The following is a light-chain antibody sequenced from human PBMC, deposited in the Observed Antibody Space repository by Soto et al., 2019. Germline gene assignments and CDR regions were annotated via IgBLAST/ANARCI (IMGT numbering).Light chain of an antibody. J-gene: IGKJ1*01. Sequence: DIVMTQSPDSLAVSLGERATINCKSSQSVLYSSNNKNYLAWYKHKPGQPPKLLIYWASTRESGVPDRFSGSGYGKDFTLTISSLQADDVAVYYCQQYYRPWTFGQGTKVEIK. V-gene: IGKV4-1*01. CDR2: WAS. CDR3: QQYYRPWT. CDR1: QSVLYSSNNKNY.